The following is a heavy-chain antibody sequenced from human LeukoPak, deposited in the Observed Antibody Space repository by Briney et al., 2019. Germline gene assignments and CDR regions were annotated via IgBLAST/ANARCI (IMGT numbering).Heavy chain of an antibody. CDR3: AKSRVPAAIYDYFDY. CDR2: ISWDGGST. V-gene: IGHV3-43D*04. J-gene: IGHJ4*02. CDR1: GFTFDDYA. Sequence: GGSLRLSCAASGFTFDDYAMHWVRQAPGKGLEWVSLISWDGGSTYYADSEKGRFTISRDNSKNSLHLQMNSLRAEDTALYYCAKSRVPAAIYDYFDYWGQGTLVTVSA. D-gene: IGHD2-2*01.